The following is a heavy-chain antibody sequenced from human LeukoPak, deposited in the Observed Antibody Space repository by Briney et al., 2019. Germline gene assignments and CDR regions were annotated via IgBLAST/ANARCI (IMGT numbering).Heavy chain of an antibody. CDR3: ARGLVLATDDAFDI. V-gene: IGHV4-59*01. J-gene: IGHJ3*02. Sequence: SETLSPTCSVSGASIRSYFWSWIRQSPGKGLEWIGYVYDNDISNFNPSLESRVTILVDRSKSQFSLKLRSVTAGDTAVYYCARGLVLATDDAFDIWGPGTMVTVSS. D-gene: IGHD5-12*01. CDR1: GASIRSYF. CDR2: VYDNDIS.